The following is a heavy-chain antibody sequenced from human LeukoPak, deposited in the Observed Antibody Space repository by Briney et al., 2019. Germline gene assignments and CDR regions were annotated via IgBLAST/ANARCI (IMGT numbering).Heavy chain of an antibody. CDR2: ISGSGGST. D-gene: IGHD1-26*01. Sequence: GGALRLCCAASGFTFSSYAMSWVRQAPGKGLEWVSAISGSGGSTYYADPVKGRFTISRDNSKNTLYLQMNSLRAEDTAVYYCAKGPVGASHFDYWGQGTLVTVSS. CDR1: GFTFSSYA. J-gene: IGHJ4*02. V-gene: IGHV3-23*01. CDR3: AKGPVGASHFDY.